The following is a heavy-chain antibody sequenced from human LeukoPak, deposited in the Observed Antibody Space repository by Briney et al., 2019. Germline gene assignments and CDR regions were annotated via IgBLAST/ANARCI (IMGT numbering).Heavy chain of an antibody. CDR1: GGSFSGYY. CDR3: ARDQPYQLFPPYYYYYGMDV. D-gene: IGHD2-2*01. CDR2: INHSGST. V-gene: IGHV4-34*01. Sequence: SETLSLTCAVYGGSFSGYYWSRIRQPPGKGLEWIGEINHSGSTNYNPSLKSRVTISVDTSKNQFSLKLSSVTAADTAVYYRARDQPYQLFPPYYYYYGMDVWGQGTTVTVSS. J-gene: IGHJ6*02.